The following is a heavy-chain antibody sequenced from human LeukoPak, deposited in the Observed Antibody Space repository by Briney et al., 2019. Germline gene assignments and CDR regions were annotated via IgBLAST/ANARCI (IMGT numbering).Heavy chain of an antibody. D-gene: IGHD3-10*01. J-gene: IGHJ4*03. CDR3: ARGVTMVRGVRTIFFDY. CDR2: MNPNSGNT. Sequence: ASVKVSCKASGYTFTSYDINWVRQATGQGLEWMGWMNPNSGNTGYAQKFQGRVTMTRNTSISTAYMELSSLGSEDTAVYYCARGVTMVRGVRTIFFDYWGQGTMVTVSS. CDR1: GYTFTSYD. V-gene: IGHV1-8*01.